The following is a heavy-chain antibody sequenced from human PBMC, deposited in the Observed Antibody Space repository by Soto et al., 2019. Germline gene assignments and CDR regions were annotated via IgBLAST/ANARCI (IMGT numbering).Heavy chain of an antibody. Sequence: NPSETLSLTCTVSDGSISSYYWGWIRQPPGKGLEWIGYIFYTGSTNYNPSLKSRVTISVDTSKNQFSLKLSSVTAADTAVYYCARVISYEGYYYYMDFWGKGTTVTVSS. CDR1: DGSISSYY. CDR3: ARVISYEGYYYYMDF. V-gene: IGHV4-59*01. J-gene: IGHJ6*03. CDR2: IFYTGST. D-gene: IGHD3-16*02.